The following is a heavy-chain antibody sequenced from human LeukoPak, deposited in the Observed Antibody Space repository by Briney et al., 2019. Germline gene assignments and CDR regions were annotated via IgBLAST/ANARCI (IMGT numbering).Heavy chain of an antibody. J-gene: IGHJ4*02. D-gene: IGHD3-3*01. Sequence: SETLSLTCAVYGGSFSGYYWSWIRQPPGKGLEWIGEINHSGSTNYNPPLKSRVTISVDTSKNQFSLKLSSVTAADTAVYYCARRRKLRSLDYWGQGTLVTVSS. CDR1: GGSFSGYY. CDR3: ARRRKLRSLDY. CDR2: INHSGST. V-gene: IGHV4-34*01.